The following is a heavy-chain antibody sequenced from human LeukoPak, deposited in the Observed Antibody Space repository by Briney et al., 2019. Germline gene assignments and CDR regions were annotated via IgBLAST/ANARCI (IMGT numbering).Heavy chain of an antibody. CDR3: ARDNGIAGEDYYYYYYMDV. V-gene: IGHV4-61*02. CDR1: GVSISSGSYY. CDR2: IYTSGST. D-gene: IGHD6-13*01. Sequence: SETLSLTCAASGVSISSGSYYWSWIRQPAGKGLEWIGRIYTSGSTNYNPSLKCLFTISVDTSKNQFSLKLSSVTAADPAVYYCARDNGIAGEDYYYYYYMDVWGKGTTVTISS. J-gene: IGHJ6*03.